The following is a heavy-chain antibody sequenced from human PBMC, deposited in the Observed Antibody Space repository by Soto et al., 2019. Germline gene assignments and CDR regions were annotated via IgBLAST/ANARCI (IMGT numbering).Heavy chain of an antibody. J-gene: IGHJ6*04. CDR1: GFPFSRFG. D-gene: IGHD3-10*01. Sequence: PGGSLRLSCTASGFPFSRFGMHWVRQAPGKGLEWLSVISDDGSQKYYGDSVKGRFTISRDNSKSTLYLQMNSLNAEDTAVYWCAKAGASGSFAYYGMDVWGKGTTVTVSS. CDR3: AKAGASGSFAYYGMDV. CDR2: ISDDGSQK. V-gene: IGHV3-30*18.